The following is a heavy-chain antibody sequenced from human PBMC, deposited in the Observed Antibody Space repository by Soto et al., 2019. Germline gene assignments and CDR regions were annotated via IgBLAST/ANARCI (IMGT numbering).Heavy chain of an antibody. V-gene: IGHV3-30*18. CDR2: ISYDGSNK. J-gene: IGHJ3*02. Sequence: QVQLVESGGGVVQPGRSLRLSCVASGFTFSSYGMHWVRQAPGKGLEWVAVISYDGSNKYYADSVKGRFTISRDNSKNTLYLQMNSLRAEDTAVCYCAKPSNPRRYDAFEIWGPGTLVTVSS. D-gene: IGHD3-16*02. CDR3: AKPSNPRRYDAFEI. CDR1: GFTFSSYG.